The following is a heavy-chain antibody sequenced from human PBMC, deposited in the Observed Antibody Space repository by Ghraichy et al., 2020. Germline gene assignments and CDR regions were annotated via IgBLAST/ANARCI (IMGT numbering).Heavy chain of an antibody. J-gene: IGHJ6*02. CDR3: ARVVGYCSSTSCYTHPGGYYYYGMDV. CDR1: GGTFSSYT. Sequence: SVKVSCKASGGTFSSYTISWVRQAPGQGLEWMGRIIPILGIANYAQKFQGRVTITADKSTSTAYMELSSLRSEDTAVYYCARVVGYCSSTSCYTHPGGYYYYGMDVWGQGTTVTFSS. D-gene: IGHD2-2*02. CDR2: IIPILGIA. V-gene: IGHV1-69*02.